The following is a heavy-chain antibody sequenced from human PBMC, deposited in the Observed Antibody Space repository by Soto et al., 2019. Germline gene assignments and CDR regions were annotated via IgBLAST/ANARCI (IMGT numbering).Heavy chain of an antibody. CDR2: ISGSGASI. CDR1: GFTFSSYV. J-gene: IGHJ4*02. CDR3: AKDGLGSCTGGTCYGSDY. D-gene: IGHD2-15*01. Sequence: EVQLLESGGNLVQPGGSLRLSCAACGFTFSSYVMSWVRQAPGKGLEWVSTISGSGASIYDADSVKGRFTISRDNSKNTVYRQMSSLEAEDTYVYYCAKDGLGSCTGGTCYGSDYWGQGTLVTVSS. V-gene: IGHV3-23*01.